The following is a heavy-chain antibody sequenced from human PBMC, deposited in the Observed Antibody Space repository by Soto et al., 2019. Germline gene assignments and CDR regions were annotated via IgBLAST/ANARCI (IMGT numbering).Heavy chain of an antibody. J-gene: IGHJ3*02. D-gene: IGHD4-17*01. CDR2: ISHDGSNK. CDR1: GFTFSSYG. Sequence: GGSLRLSCAASGFTFSSYGMHWVRQAPGKGLEWVAVISHDGSNKYYADSVKGRFTISRDNSKNTLYLQMNSLRAEDTAVYYCAKDPYGGNSVPAFDIWGQGTMVTVSS. CDR3: AKDPYGGNSVPAFDI. V-gene: IGHV3-30*18.